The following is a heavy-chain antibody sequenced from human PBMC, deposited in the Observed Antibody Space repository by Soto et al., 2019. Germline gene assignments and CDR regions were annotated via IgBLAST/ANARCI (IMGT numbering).Heavy chain of an antibody. D-gene: IGHD2-15*01. J-gene: IGHJ5*02. Sequence: ELKLLEIGGGLVQPGGSLRLSCAASEFTFSTYAMTWVRQAPGRGLQWVATISDSGDITYYADSVKGRFTISRDNAKRSLYLQMMSLTAEDTAIYYCVRGGGGGLFDPWGQGTMVTVSS. V-gene: IGHV3-23*01. CDR2: ISDSGDIT. CDR1: EFTFSTYA. CDR3: VRGGGGGLFDP.